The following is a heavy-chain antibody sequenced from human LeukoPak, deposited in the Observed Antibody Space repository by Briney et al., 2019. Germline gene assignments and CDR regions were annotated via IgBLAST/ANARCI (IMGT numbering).Heavy chain of an antibody. D-gene: IGHD2-15*01. V-gene: IGHV4-34*01. CDR2: INHSGST. Sequence: SETLSLTCAVYGGSFSGYYWSWIRQPPGKGLEWIGEINHSGSTNYNPSLKSRVTISVDTSKNQFSLKLSSVTAADTAVYYRARVRMSGFYYYYYYMDVWGKGTTVTVSS. CDR1: GGSFSGYY. J-gene: IGHJ6*03. CDR3: ARVRMSGFYYYYYYMDV.